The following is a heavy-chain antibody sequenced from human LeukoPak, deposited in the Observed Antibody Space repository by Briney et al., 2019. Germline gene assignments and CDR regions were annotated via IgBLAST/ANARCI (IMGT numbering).Heavy chain of an antibody. V-gene: IGHV3-23*01. CDR3: ASRLKIPSDYGLSKYYSDS. J-gene: IGHJ4*02. CDR1: GFTFSNYA. Sequence: GGSLRLSCGASGFTFSNYAMSWVRQAPGKGLEWVSATSGNGGRTYYADSVEGRFTISRDNSKNTLYLQMNSLRPEDTAVFYCASRLKIPSDYGLSKYYSDSWGQGTLVTVSS. CDR2: TSGNGGRT. D-gene: IGHD4-17*01.